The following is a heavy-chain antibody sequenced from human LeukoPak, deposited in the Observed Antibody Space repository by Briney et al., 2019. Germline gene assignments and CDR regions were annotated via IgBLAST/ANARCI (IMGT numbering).Heavy chain of an antibody. CDR3: ARDTEFLEWFSGHDAFDI. J-gene: IGHJ3*02. CDR1: GGSISSYY. CDR2: IYTSGSA. Sequence: SETLSPTCTVSGGSISSYYWSWIRQPAGKGLEWIGRIYTSGSANYNPSLKSRVTMSVDTSKNQFSLKLSSVTAADTAVYYCARDTEFLEWFSGHDAFDIWGQGTMVTVSS. V-gene: IGHV4-4*07. D-gene: IGHD3-3*01.